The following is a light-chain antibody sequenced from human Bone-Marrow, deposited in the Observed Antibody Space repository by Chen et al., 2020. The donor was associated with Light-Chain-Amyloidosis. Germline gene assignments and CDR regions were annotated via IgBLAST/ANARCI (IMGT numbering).Light chain of an antibody. CDR1: SGSIATNY. CDR3: QSYQGSSQGV. V-gene: IGLV6-57*01. Sequence: NFMPTQPHSVPESPGKTVIITCTRSSGSIATNYVQWYQQRPGSSPTTVIYEDDQRPSGVPDRFSGSIDRSSNSASLTISGLKTEDEADYYCQSYQGSSQGVFGGGTKLTVL. CDR2: EDD. J-gene: IGLJ3*02.